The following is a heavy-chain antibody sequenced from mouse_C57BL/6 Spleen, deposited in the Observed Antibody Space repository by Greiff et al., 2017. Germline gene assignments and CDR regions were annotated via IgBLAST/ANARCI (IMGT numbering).Heavy chain of an antibody. Sequence: QVQLKESGPGLVAPSQSLSITCTVSGFSLTSYAISWVRQPPGKGLEWLGVLWTGGGTNYNSALKSRLSISKDNSKSQVFLKMNSLQTDDTARYXCARNEGLRRDYYAMDYWGQGTSVTVSS. V-gene: IGHV2-9-1*01. CDR1: GFSLTSYA. CDR3: ARNEGLRRDYYAMDY. J-gene: IGHJ4*01. D-gene: IGHD2-2*01. CDR2: LWTGGGT.